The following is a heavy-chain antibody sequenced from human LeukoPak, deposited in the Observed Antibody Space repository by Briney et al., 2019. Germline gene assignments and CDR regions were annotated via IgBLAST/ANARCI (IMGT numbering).Heavy chain of an antibody. J-gene: IGHJ4*02. Sequence: SQTLSLTCAISGDSVSNNLAAWNWIRQSPSRGLEWLGRTYYRSQWYYGYTESVRSRMTIIVDTSKNQFSLRLNSVTPVDTAIYYCTRDHAGLGYWGKGTLVTVSS. V-gene: IGHV6-1*01. CDR1: GDSVSNNLAA. CDR2: TYYRSQWYY. CDR3: TRDHAGLGY.